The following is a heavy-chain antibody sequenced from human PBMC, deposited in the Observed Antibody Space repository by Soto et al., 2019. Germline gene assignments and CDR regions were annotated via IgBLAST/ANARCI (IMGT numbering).Heavy chain of an antibody. J-gene: IGHJ4*02. CDR2: INHSGST. Sequence: PSETLSLTCAVYGGSFSGYYWSWIRQPPGKGLEWIGEINHSGSTNYNPSLKSRVTISVDTSKNQFSLKLSSVTAADTAVYYCARETRSIGGIVVVINFDYWGRGTLVTVSS. D-gene: IGHD3-22*01. CDR1: GGSFSGYY. V-gene: IGHV4-34*01. CDR3: ARETRSIGGIVVVINFDY.